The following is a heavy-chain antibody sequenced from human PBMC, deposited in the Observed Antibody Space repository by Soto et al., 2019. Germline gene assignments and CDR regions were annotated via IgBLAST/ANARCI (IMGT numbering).Heavy chain of an antibody. D-gene: IGHD2-8*01. J-gene: IGHJ4*02. CDR2: INTDWSIT. Sequence: GGSLRLSCAASGLIFSNYKMHWVRQAPGKGLVWVSRINTDWSITDYADSVKGRFTVSRDNAKNTMYLQMNSLTADDTAVYYCARDTNGLHYWGQGTLVTVSS. V-gene: IGHV3-74*01. CDR1: GLIFSNYK. CDR3: ARDTNGLHY.